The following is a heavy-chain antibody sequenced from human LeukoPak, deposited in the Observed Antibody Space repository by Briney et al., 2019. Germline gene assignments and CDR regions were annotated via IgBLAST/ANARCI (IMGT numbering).Heavy chain of an antibody. CDR2: IKSSYST. CDR1: GFTFSSYA. D-gene: IGHD3-10*01. Sequence: GGSLTLSCAASGFTFSSYALSWVRQAPGKGLEWVSGIKSSYSTYNADSVKGRFTISRDNSKNTLHLQINSLRAEETSVYYCARGYGSGSFNELEFWGQGTLVTVSS. J-gene: IGHJ4*02. V-gene: IGHV3-23*01. CDR3: ARGYGSGSFNELEF.